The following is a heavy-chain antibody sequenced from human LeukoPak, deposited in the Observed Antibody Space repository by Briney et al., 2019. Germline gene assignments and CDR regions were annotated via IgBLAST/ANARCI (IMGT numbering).Heavy chain of an antibody. CDR3: ARAGDLWFGELLN. V-gene: IGHV4-31*03. J-gene: IGHJ4*02. CDR1: GGSISSGGYY. CDR2: IYYSGST. Sequence: SETLSLTCTVSGGSISSGGYYWSWIRQHPGKGLEWIGYIYYSGSTYYNPSLKSRVTISVDTSKNQFSLKLSSVTAADTAVYYCARAGDLWFGELLNWGQGTLVTVSS. D-gene: IGHD3-10*01.